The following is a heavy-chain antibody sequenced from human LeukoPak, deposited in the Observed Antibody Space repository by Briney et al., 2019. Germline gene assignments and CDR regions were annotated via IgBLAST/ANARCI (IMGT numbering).Heavy chain of an antibody. CDR3: ARSPLWVFGYFDL. CDR1: GGSISSGGYS. CDR2: IYHSGST. V-gene: IGHV4-30-2*01. D-gene: IGHD7-27*01. J-gene: IGHJ2*01. Sequence: SETLSLTCAVSGGSISSGGYSWSWIRQPPGKGLEWIGYIYHSGSTYYNPSLKSRVTISVDRSKNQFSLKLSSVTAADTAVYYCARSPLWVFGYFDLWGRGTLVTVSS.